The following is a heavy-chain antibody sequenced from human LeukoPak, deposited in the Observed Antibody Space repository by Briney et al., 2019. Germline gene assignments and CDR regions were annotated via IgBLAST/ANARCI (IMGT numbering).Heavy chain of an antibody. D-gene: IGHD3-10*01. Sequence: GGSLRLSCAASGFTFSSYDMHWVRHATGEGLEWVSAIGTAGDTYYPGSVKGRFTISRENAKNSLYLQMNSLRAGDTAVYYCARAMASYGMDVWGQGTTVTVSS. V-gene: IGHV3-13*01. CDR3: ARAMASYGMDV. J-gene: IGHJ6*02. CDR1: GFTFSSYD. CDR2: IGTAGDT.